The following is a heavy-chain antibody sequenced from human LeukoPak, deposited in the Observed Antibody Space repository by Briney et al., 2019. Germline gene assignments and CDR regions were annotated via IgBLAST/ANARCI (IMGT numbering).Heavy chain of an antibody. CDR2: ISWDGGSK. CDR1: GFTFDDYG. D-gene: IGHD5-24*01. V-gene: IGHV3-43D*04. Sequence: PGGSLRLSCAASGFTFDDYGMHWVRQAPGKGLQWVSLISWDGGSKHYADSVKDRFTISRDNSKKSLYLQMNSLRAEDTALYYCAKGGDGYNSGFFDYWGQGTLVTVS. J-gene: IGHJ4*02. CDR3: AKGGDGYNSGFFDY.